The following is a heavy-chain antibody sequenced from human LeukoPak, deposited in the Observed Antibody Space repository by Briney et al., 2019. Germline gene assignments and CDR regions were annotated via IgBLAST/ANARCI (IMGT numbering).Heavy chain of an antibody. CDR3: ASQSYLSGYHTVDY. CDR2: IYTSGST. V-gene: IGHV4-4*07. CDR1: GGSISSYY. D-gene: IGHD3-3*01. J-gene: IGHJ4*02. Sequence: SGTLSLTCTVSGGSISSYYWSWIRQPAGKGLEWIGRIYTSGSTNYNPSLKSRVTISVDRSKNQFSLKLSSVTAADTAVYYCASQSYLSGYHTVDYWGQGTLVTVSS.